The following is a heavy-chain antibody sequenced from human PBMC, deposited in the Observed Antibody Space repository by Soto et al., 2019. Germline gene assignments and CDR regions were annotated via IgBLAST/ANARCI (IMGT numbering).Heavy chain of an antibody. Sequence: GPSVKVSCKASGYTFTSYGISWVRQAPGQGLEWMGWISAYNGNTNYAQKLQGRVTMTTDTSTSTAYMELRSLRSDDTAVYYCARDLARYCSGGSCYPRRHGMDVWGQGTTVTVSS. CDR1: GYTFTSYG. J-gene: IGHJ6*02. V-gene: IGHV1-18*01. CDR2: ISAYNGNT. D-gene: IGHD2-15*01. CDR3: ARDLARYCSGGSCYPRRHGMDV.